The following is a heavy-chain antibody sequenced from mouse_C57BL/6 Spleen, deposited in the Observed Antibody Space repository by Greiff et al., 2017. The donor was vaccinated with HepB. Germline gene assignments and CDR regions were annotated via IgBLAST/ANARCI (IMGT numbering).Heavy chain of an antibody. CDR1: GYSITSGYY. CDR2: ISYDGSN. D-gene: IGHD2-4*01. V-gene: IGHV3-6*01. Sequence: EVKLVESGPGLVKPSQSLSLTCSVTGYSITSGYYWNWIRQFPGNKLEWMGYISYDGSNNYNPSLKNRISITRDTSKNQFFLKLNSVTTEDTATYYCARFYDYDGDFDYWGQGTTLTVSS. J-gene: IGHJ2*01. CDR3: ARFYDYDGDFDY.